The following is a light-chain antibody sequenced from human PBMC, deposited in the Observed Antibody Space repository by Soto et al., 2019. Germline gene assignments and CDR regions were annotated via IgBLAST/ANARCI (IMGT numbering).Light chain of an antibody. V-gene: IGKV3-15*01. J-gene: IGKJ1*01. CDR1: QSVDSN. CDR3: QQYNNWRT. CDR2: DAS. Sequence: EIVLTQSPGTLSLSPGERVTLSCRASQSVDSNLAWYQQKPGQPPRLLIYDASTRATGIPARISGSGSGTEFTLTISSLQSEDFAVYYCQQYNNWRTFGQGTKV.